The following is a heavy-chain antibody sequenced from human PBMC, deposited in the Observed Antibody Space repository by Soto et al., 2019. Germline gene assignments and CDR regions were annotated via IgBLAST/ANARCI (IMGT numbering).Heavy chain of an antibody. J-gene: IGHJ6*02. CDR1: GGTFSSYS. CDR3: ARATPPPYYAILTGYYGFDYYYGMDV. CDR2: IIPIFVTA. Sequence: SVKVSCKASGGTFSSYSMIWLRQDPGQGREWMGGIIPIFVTANYAQKFQGRVTITADKSTITADMQLSSVRSDHTAVDYCARATPPPYYAILTGYYGFDYYYGMDVWGQGTTVTVSS. D-gene: IGHD3-9*01. V-gene: IGHV1-69*06.